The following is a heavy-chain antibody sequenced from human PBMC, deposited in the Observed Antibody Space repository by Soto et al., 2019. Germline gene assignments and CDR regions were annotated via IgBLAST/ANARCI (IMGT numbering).Heavy chain of an antibody. J-gene: IGHJ4*02. CDR3: VRPNFGALTHFDF. CDR2: IFPGDSGT. V-gene: IGHV5-51*01. Sequence: PGESLKISCKAIGYTFTNYWIGWVRQTPGKGLEWMGIIFPGDSGTSYNPSFEGQVTVSADESISTAYLQWNTLKASDTAMYYCVRPNFGALTHFDFWGQGTLVTVSS. CDR1: GYTFTNYW. D-gene: IGHD3-16*01.